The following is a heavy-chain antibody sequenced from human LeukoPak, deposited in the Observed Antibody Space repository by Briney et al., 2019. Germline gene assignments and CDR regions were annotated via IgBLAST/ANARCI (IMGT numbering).Heavy chain of an antibody. CDR1: GFTFSSYW. D-gene: IGHD3-10*01. J-gene: IGHJ4*02. CDR2: INWNGGST. CDR3: ARDGSEGLLWFGNPFDY. Sequence: PGGSLRLSCAASGFTFSSYWMSWVRQAPGKGLEWVSGINWNGGSTGYADSVKGRFTISRDNAKNSLYLQMNSLRAEDTALYYCARDGSEGLLWFGNPFDYWGQGTLVTVSS. V-gene: IGHV3-20*04.